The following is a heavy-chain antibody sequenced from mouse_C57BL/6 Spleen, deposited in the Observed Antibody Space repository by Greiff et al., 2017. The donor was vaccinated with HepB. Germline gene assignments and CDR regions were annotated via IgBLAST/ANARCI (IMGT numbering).Heavy chain of an antibody. Sequence: VQLQQSGAELVKPGASVKLSCKASGYTFTEYTIHWVKQRSGQGLEWIGWFYPGSGSIKYNEKFKDKATLTAGKSSSTVYMELSRLTSEDSAVFFCARHEDETGGGMYYFDYWGQGTTLTVSS. CDR2: FYPGSGSI. J-gene: IGHJ2*01. D-gene: IGHD4-1*01. CDR3: ARHEDETGGGMYYFDY. CDR1: GYTFTEYT. V-gene: IGHV1-62-2*01.